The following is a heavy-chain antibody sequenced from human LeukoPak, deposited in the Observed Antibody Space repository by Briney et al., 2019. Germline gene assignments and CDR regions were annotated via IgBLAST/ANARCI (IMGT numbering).Heavy chain of an antibody. CDR2: IYYSGST. V-gene: IGHV4-39*01. Sequence: SETLSLTCTVSGGSISSSSYYWGWIRQPPGKGLEWIGSIYYSGSTYYNPSLKSLCTISVDTSNNQFSLKRSSVTAEDTAVYYCASQRDYYDSSGYYSYFDYWGQGTLVTVSS. CDR1: GGSISSSSYY. CDR3: ASQRDYYDSSGYYSYFDY. J-gene: IGHJ4*02. D-gene: IGHD3-22*01.